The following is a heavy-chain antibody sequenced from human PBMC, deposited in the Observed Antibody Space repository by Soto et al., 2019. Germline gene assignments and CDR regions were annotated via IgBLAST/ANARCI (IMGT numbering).Heavy chain of an antibody. Sequence: GGSLSLSCVASGFAFSSFEMNWFRQAPGGGREWVSYIASSGGTTVHYADSVTGRFTLSRDNTKNSLCQQMSSMRAEDMVVYYCAGDTYAAFWRGHFSYYYGMDVWGRGTPVTVSS. CDR2: IASSGGTTV. D-gene: IGHD3-3*01. J-gene: IGHJ6*02. CDR1: GFAFSSFE. V-gene: IGHV3-48*03. CDR3: AGDTYAAFWRGHFSYYYGMDV.